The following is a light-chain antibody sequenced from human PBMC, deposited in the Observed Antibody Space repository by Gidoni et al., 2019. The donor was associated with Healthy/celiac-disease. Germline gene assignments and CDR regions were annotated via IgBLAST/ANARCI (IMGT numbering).Light chain of an antibody. Sequence: QSALTQPASVSGSPGQSITISCTGTSSDVGSYNLVSWYPQHPGKAPKLMIYEVSKRPSGVSSRFSGTKSGNTASLTISGLQAEDEADYYCCSYAGSSTNVVFGGGTKLTVL. J-gene: IGLJ2*01. V-gene: IGLV2-23*02. CDR1: SSDVGSYNL. CDR3: CSYAGSSTNVV. CDR2: EVS.